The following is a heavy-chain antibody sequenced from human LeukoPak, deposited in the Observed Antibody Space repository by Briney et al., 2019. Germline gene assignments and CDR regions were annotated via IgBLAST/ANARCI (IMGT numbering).Heavy chain of an antibody. Sequence: GGSLRLSCAASGFTFSSSSMSWVRQAPGKGLEWVSVISGSGGSTDYADSVKGRFTISRDNSENTLYLQINSLRAEDTAVYYCAKGSGWYVWGQGTLVTVSS. CDR2: ISGSGGST. J-gene: IGHJ4*02. CDR3: AKGSGWYV. V-gene: IGHV3-23*01. CDR1: GFTFSSSS. D-gene: IGHD6-19*01.